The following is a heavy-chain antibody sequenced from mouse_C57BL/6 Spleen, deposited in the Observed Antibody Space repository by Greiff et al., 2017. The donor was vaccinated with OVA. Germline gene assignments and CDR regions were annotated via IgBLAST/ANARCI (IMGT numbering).Heavy chain of an antibody. CDR1: GFTFSDYY. D-gene: IGHD2-2*01. CDR3: ARTTMVTPFDY. CDR2: INYDGSST. J-gene: IGHJ2*01. V-gene: IGHV5-16*01. Sequence: EVQRVESEGGLVQPGSSMKLSCTASGFTFSDYYMAWVRQVPEKGLEWVANINYDGSSTYYLDSLKSRFIISRDNAKNILYLQMSSLKSEDTATYYCARTTMVTPFDYWGQGTTLTVSS.